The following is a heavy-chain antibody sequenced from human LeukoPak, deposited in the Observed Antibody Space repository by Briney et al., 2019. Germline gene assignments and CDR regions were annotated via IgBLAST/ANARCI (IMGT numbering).Heavy chain of an antibody. D-gene: IGHD2-8*01. V-gene: IGHV3-74*01. CDR2: ISSDGRTT. J-gene: IGHJ3*02. Sequence: PGGSLRLPCAASGFSVSSYWMNWVRQAPGKGLVWVSRISSDGRTTSYADSVKGRFTISRDNAKNTLFLQMNSLRGEDTAVYYCGREDRIVLGNDAFDIWGQGTMVTVSS. CDR3: GREDRIVLGNDAFDI. CDR1: GFSVSSYW.